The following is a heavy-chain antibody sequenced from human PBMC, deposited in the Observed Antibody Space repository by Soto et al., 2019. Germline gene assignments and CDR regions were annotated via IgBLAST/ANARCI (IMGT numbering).Heavy chain of an antibody. CDR3: EKDCSSGYYLYWYFDR. CDR1: GFTFSSYA. J-gene: IGHJ2*01. Sequence: EVQLLESGGGLVQPGGSLRLSCAASGFTFSSYAMSWVRQAPGKGLEWVSAISGSGGSTYYADSVKGRFTISRDNSKNTLYLQMNSLRAEDTAVYYCEKDCSSGYYLYWYFDRWCRGTLVTVSS. V-gene: IGHV3-23*01. D-gene: IGHD3-22*01. CDR2: ISGSGGST.